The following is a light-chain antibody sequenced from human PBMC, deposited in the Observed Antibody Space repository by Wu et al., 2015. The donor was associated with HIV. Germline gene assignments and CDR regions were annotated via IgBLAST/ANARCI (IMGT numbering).Light chain of an antibody. J-gene: IGKJ1*01. V-gene: IGKV1-39*01. CDR3: QQSFSNFWT. Sequence: DIQMTQSPSSLSASVGDTVTITCRASQIISNLLNWYQQKPGKAPKLLIQAASSLHNGVPSRFSGRGSETDFTLTITSLQPEDFATYYCQQSFSNFWTFGQGTKVEVK. CDR2: AAS. CDR1: QIISNL.